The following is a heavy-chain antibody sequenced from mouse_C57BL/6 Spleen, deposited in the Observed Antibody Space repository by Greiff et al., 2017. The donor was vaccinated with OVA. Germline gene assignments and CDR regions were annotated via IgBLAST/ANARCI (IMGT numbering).Heavy chain of an antibody. J-gene: IGHJ4*01. D-gene: IGHD2-4*01. CDR2: IWSGGST. Sequence: VKLVESGPGLVQPSQSLSITCTVSGFSLTSYGVHWVRQSPGKGLEWLGVIWSGGSTDYNAAFISRLSISKDNSKSQVFFKMNSLQADDTAIYYCARSTMITTGAMDYWGQGTSVTVSS. CDR3: ARSTMITTGAMDY. CDR1: GFSLTSYG. V-gene: IGHV2-2*01.